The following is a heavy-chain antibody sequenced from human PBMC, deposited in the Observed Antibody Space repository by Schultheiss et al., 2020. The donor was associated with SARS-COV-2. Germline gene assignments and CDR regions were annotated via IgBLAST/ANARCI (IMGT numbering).Heavy chain of an antibody. Sequence: SETLSLTCTVSGGTISSGDYYWSWNRQHPGKGLEWIGYIYYSGSTYYNPFLKSRVTISVDTSKNQFSLKLSTVTAADTAVYYCAKGYCSSTSCYTLHCYYYGMDVWGQGTTVTVSS. CDR1: GGTISSGDYY. D-gene: IGHD2-2*02. CDR3: AKGYCSSTSCYTLHCYYYGMDV. CDR2: IYYSGST. J-gene: IGHJ6*02. V-gene: IGHV4-30-4*08.